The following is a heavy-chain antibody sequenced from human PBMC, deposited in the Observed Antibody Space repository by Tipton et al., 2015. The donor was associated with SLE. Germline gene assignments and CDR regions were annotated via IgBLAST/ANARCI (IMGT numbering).Heavy chain of an antibody. CDR2: ISGGGGIT. Sequence: GSLRLSCAASGFTFNNYAMSWVRHAPGKGLEWVSGISGGGGITYDADSVKGRFTVSRDNSKNTLFLQMDSLRAEDTAVYYCAKTPIFSVETIPTSPYFDYWGQGTLVIVSS. CDR1: GFTFNNYA. J-gene: IGHJ4*02. D-gene: IGHD2-21*02. V-gene: IGHV3-23*01. CDR3: AKTPIFSVETIPTSPYFDY.